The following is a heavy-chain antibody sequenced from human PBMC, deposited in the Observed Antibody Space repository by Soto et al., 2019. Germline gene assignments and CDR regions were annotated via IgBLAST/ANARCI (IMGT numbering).Heavy chain of an antibody. D-gene: IGHD3-16*01. J-gene: IGHJ6*02. Sequence: SETLSLTCTVSGGSISSSSYYWGWIRQPPGKGLEWIGSIYYSGSTYYNPSLKSRVTISVDTSKNQFSLKLSSVTAADTAVYYCAREMGQYGYGMDVWGQGTTVTVSS. CDR3: AREMGQYGYGMDV. CDR2: IYYSGST. V-gene: IGHV4-39*02. CDR1: GGSISSSSYY.